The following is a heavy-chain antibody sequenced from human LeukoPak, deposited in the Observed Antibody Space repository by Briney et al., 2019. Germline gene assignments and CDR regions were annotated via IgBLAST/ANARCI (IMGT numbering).Heavy chain of an antibody. V-gene: IGHV3-30*02. CDR2: TRYDGNTK. CDR1: GFTFSSYG. CDR3: ASPIAAAEAQTDY. J-gene: IGHJ4*02. Sequence: PGGSLRLSCAASGFTFSSYGMHWVRQAPGKGLEWVAFTRYDGNTKYYADSVKGRFTISRDNSKNTLYLQMNSLRAEDTAVYYCASPIAAAEAQTDYWGQGTLVTVSS. D-gene: IGHD6-13*01.